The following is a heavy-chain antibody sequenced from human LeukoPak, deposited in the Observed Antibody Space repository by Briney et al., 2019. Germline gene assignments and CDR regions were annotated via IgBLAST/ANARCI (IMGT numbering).Heavy chain of an antibody. D-gene: IGHD3-22*01. J-gene: IGHJ4*02. CDR2: IYYSGST. Sequence: SETLSLTCTVSGGSISSHYWSWIRQPPGKGLEWLGYIYYSGSTNYNPSLKSRVTISVDTSKNQFSLKLSSVTAADTAVYYCARERGGDSSGYIDYWGQGTLVTVSS. V-gene: IGHV4-59*11. CDR3: ARERGGDSSGYIDY. CDR1: GGSISSHY.